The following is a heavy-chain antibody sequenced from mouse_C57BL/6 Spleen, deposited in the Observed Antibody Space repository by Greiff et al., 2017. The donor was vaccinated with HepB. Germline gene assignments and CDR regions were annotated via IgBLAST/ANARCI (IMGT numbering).Heavy chain of an antibody. CDR1: GFSLTSYG. V-gene: IGHV2-2*01. Sequence: QVQLQQSGPGLVQPSQSLSITCTVSGFSLTSYGVHWVRQSPGKGLEWLGVIWSGGSTDYNAAFISRLSISKDNSKSQVFFKMNSLQADDTAIYYSASHTIYYGSSYFDVWGTGTTVTVSS. CDR3: ASHTIYYGSSYFDV. J-gene: IGHJ1*03. D-gene: IGHD1-1*01. CDR2: IWSGGST.